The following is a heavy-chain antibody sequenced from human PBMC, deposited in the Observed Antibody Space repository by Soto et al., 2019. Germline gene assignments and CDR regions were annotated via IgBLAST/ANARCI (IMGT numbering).Heavy chain of an antibody. CDR2: IYYSGST. J-gene: IGHJ6*02. CDR3: ARLNYYGSGSRPDNYYYYGMDV. CDR1: GGTISSYY. Sequence: PSETLSLTCTVSGGTISSYYWSWIRQPPGKGLEWIGYIYYSGSTNYNPSLKSRVTISVDTSKNQFSLKLSSVTAADTAVYYCARLNYYGSGSRPDNYYYYGMDVWGQGTTVTVSS. D-gene: IGHD3-10*01. V-gene: IGHV4-59*01.